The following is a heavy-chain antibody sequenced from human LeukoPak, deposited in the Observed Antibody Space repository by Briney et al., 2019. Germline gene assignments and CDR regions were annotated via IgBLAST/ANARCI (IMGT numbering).Heavy chain of an antibody. J-gene: IGHJ6*02. Sequence: GRSLRLSCAASGFTFSNYAMHWVRQAPGKGLEWVAIILDGGNNKYYADSVKGRFTISSDNSKNTLYLQMNSLRAEDTAVYYCARVLKVWEYSSPSMKHYYGMDVWGQGTTVTVSS. CDR2: ILDGGNNK. D-gene: IGHD6-6*01. CDR3: ARVLKVWEYSSPSMKHYYGMDV. CDR1: GFTFSNYA. V-gene: IGHV3-30*04.